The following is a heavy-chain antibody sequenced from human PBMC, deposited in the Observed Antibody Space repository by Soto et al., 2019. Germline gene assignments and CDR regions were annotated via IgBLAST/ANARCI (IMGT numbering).Heavy chain of an antibody. CDR1: GFTFGDYA. J-gene: IGHJ5*02. V-gene: IGHV3-49*03. D-gene: IGHD6-13*01. CDR3: TRDGSSSSLEKYWFDP. Sequence: PGGSLRLSCTASGFTFGDYAMSWFRQAPGKGLEWVGFIRSKAYGGTTEYAASVKGRFTISRDDSKSIAYLQMNSLKTEDTAVYYCTRDGSSSSLEKYWFDPWGQGALVTVSS. CDR2: IRSKAYGGTT.